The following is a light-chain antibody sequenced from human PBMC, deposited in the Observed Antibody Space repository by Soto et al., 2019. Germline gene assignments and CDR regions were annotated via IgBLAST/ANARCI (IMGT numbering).Light chain of an antibody. V-gene: IGKV3-15*01. CDR3: QQYNNWPPLT. Sequence: EIVMTQAPPTLSVCRGERVTLSYRASQSVSSNLAWYQQKVGQAPRLLIYGASTRATGIPARFSGRGSGTEFTLTISSLQSVDCAVYDCQQYNNWPPLTLGGGNKVDIK. CDR1: QSVSSN. CDR2: GAS. J-gene: IGKJ4*01.